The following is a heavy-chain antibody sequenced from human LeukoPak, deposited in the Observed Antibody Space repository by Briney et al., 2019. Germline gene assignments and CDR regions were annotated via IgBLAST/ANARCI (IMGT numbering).Heavy chain of an antibody. CDR2: ISYYGSNK. Sequence: GGSLRLSCAASGFTFSSYAMHWVRQAPGKGLEWVAVISYYGSNKYYADSVKGRFTISRDNSKNTLYLQMNSLRAEDTAVYYCARAGPIAARSSSYYYYMDVWGKGTTVTVSS. CDR3: ARAGPIAARSSSYYYYMDV. D-gene: IGHD6-6*01. V-gene: IGHV3-30*01. J-gene: IGHJ6*03. CDR1: GFTFSSYA.